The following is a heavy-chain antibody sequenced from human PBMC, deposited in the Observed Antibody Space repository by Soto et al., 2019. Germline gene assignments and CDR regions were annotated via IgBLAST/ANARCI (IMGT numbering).Heavy chain of an antibody. V-gene: IGHV4-34*01. CDR3: ARGRRDVGATPYYYGMDV. Sequence: SETLSLTCAVYGGSFSGYYWSWIRQPPGKGLAWIGEINHSGSTNYNPSLKTRATISVDTSKNQFSLKLSSVTASYTAVYYCARGRRDVGATPYYYGMDVWGQGTTVTVSS. J-gene: IGHJ6*02. CDR1: GGSFSGYY. D-gene: IGHD1-26*01. CDR2: INHSGST.